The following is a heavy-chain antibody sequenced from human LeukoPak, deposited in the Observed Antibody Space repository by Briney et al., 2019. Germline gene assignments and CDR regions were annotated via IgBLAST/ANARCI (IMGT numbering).Heavy chain of an antibody. V-gene: IGHV1-69*04. J-gene: IGHJ6*02. CDR1: GGAFSSYG. CDR3: ARDGGWLQTQNHYYYHGLDV. D-gene: IGHD5-24*01. CDR2: IIPILDMA. Sequence: EASVKVSCKASGGAFSSYGITWVRQAPGQGPEWMGRIIPILDMADYAQNFWGRVTITADKSTRTAYMEMSSLRFEDTAVYYCARDGGWLQTQNHYYYHGLDVWGQGTTVTVSS.